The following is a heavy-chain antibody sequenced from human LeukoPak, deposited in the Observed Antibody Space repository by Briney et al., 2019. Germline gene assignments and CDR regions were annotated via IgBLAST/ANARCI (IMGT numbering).Heavy chain of an antibody. D-gene: IGHD3-3*02. J-gene: IGHJ6*02. CDR1: GFTFGDYA. Sequence: GGSLSLSCTASGFTFGDYAMSWFRQAPGKGLEWGGFIRSKAYGGTTEYAASVKGRFTISRDDSKSIAYLQMNSLKTEDTAVYYCTRDIFGVVIMHYSGMDVWGQGTTVTVSS. V-gene: IGHV3-49*03. CDR3: TRDIFGVVIMHYSGMDV. CDR2: IRSKAYGGTT.